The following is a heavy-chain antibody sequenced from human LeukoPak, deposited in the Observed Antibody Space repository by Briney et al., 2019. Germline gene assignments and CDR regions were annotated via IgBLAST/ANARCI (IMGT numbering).Heavy chain of an antibody. D-gene: IGHD5-18*01. V-gene: IGHV1-69*13. CDR1: GGSFGRYA. CDR2: IVPILGTA. J-gene: IGHJ4*02. Sequence: GASVKDSCKAPGGSFGRYAISWVRQAPGQGLEWMGGIVPILGTANYAQKFQGRVTITADDSTGTAYMELTSLRSADTAVYYCARSQGYSYGSSYWGQGTLVTVSS. CDR3: ARSQGYSYGSSY.